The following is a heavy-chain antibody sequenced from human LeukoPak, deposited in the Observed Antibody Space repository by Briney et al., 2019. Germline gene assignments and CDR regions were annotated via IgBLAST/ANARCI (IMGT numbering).Heavy chain of an antibody. V-gene: IGHV3-23*01. CDR3: AKDQGFSYYYLDY. CDR1: GFTFTDYS. J-gene: IGHJ4*02. Sequence: GGSLRLSCAPSGFTFTDYSMNWVRQAPGKGLEWVSGISANGATTYYTDSVRGRFTISRDNSKNTVYLQMSSLSAEDTAIYYCAKDQGFSYYYLDYWGQGILVTVSS. D-gene: IGHD5-18*01. CDR2: ISANGATT.